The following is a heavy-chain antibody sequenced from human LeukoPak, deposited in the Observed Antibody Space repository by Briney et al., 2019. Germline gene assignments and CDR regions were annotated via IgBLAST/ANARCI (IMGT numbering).Heavy chain of an antibody. Sequence: PSETLSLTCTVSGGSISSYYWSWIRQPPGKGLEWIGYIYYSGSTNYNPSLKSRVTISVDTSKNQFSLKLSSVTAADTAVYYCARHPYSSSSIDYWGQGTLVTVSS. J-gene: IGHJ4*02. CDR2: IYYSGST. CDR3: ARHPYSSSSIDY. V-gene: IGHV4-59*01. D-gene: IGHD6-13*01. CDR1: GGSISSYY.